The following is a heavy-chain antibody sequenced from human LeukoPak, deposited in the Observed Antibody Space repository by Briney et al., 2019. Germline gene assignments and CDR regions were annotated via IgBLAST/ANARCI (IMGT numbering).Heavy chain of an antibody. D-gene: IGHD2-15*01. V-gene: IGHV5-51*01. CDR3: ASVFCSGGSCYSAPFDY. J-gene: IGHJ4*02. CDR1: GYSFTSYW. CDR2: IYPGVSYT. Sequence: GESLKISCKGSGYSFTSYWIGGVRQLPGKGLEWRGVIYPGVSYTKYIPSFQRQVTISAHKSISTAYLQWSSLKASDTAMYYCASVFCSGGSCYSAPFDYWGQGTLVTVSS.